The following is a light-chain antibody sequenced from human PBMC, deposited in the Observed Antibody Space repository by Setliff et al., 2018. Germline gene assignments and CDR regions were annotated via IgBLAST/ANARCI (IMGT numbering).Light chain of an antibody. CDR3: FSYTTGSTRRGV. CDR1: SSDVGGYNY. CDR2: NIG. V-gene: IGLV2-14*01. J-gene: IGLJ1*01. Sequence: QSVLTQPASVSGSPGQSITISCTGTSSDVGGYNYVSWYQQHPGKAPKLMIYNIGNRPSGVSNRFSGSKSGNTASLTISGLQAEDEADYYCFSYTTGSTRRGVFGTGTKV.